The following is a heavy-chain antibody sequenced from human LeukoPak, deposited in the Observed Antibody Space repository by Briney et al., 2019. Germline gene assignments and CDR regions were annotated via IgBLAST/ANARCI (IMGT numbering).Heavy chain of an antibody. Sequence: GGSLRLSCAASGFTFSSFAMSWVRQAPGKGLEWVSFISGSGGSTHYADSVKGRFTISRDNSKNTLYLQMDSLRADDTAVYYCAKGPKQQLVGSRGKYFDYWGQGTLVTVSS. CDR2: ISGSGGST. CDR1: GFTFSSFA. D-gene: IGHD6-13*01. V-gene: IGHV3-23*01. J-gene: IGHJ4*02. CDR3: AKGPKQQLVGSRGKYFDY.